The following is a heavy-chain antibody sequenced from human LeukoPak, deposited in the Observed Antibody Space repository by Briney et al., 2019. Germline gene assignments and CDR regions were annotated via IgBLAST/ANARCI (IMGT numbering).Heavy chain of an antibody. J-gene: IGHJ4*02. CDR2: ITGSDGSS. CDR1: GFTFSSYA. CDR3: AKWGDYDILTGYYVPDY. D-gene: IGHD3-9*01. V-gene: IGHV3-23*01. Sequence: GGSLRLSCAASGFTFSSYAMSWVRQAPGKGLEWVSAITGSDGSSYYADSVKGRFTISRDNSKNTLYLQVNSLRAEDTAVYYCAKWGDYDILTGYYVPDYWGQGTLVTASS.